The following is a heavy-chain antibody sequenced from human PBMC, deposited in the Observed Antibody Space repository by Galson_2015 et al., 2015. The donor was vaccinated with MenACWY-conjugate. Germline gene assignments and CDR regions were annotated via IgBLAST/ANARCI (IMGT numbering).Heavy chain of an antibody. D-gene: IGHD1-26*01. V-gene: IGHV3-74*01. J-gene: IGHJ4*02. CDR2: INRDGSST. Sequence: SLRLSCAASGFTFSSNWMHWVRHAPGKGLVWVSRINRDGSSTNYADSVKGRFTISRDNAKNTLYLQMNSLRAEDTAVYYCVRVGEVGGTRNGFDYWGQGTLVTVSS. CDR3: VRVGEVGGTRNGFDY. CDR1: GFTFSSNW.